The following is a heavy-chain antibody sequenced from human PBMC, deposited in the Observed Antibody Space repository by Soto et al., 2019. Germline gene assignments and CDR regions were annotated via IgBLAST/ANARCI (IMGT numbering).Heavy chain of an antibody. J-gene: IGHJ5*02. Sequence: SETLSLTCTVSGGSINSGGYYWSWIRQHPGKGLEWIGYIYYSGSTYYNPSLKSRVTISVDTSKNQFSLKLSSVTAADTAVYYCARAGGAYSSSPGDWFDPWGQGTLVTVSS. CDR3: ARAGGAYSSSPGDWFDP. V-gene: IGHV4-31*03. D-gene: IGHD6-6*01. CDR1: GGSINSGGYY. CDR2: IYYSGST.